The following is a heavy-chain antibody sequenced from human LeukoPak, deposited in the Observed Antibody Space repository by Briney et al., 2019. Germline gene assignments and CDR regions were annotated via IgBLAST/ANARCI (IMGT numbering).Heavy chain of an antibody. Sequence: VASVKVSCKASGYTFTGYYIHWVRQAPGQGLEWMGWINPNSGDTSYAQKFQGRVTMTRDTSISTAYMELSSLGSDDTAVTSDDTAVYYCARDLGIAVAGTLFDYWGQGTLVTVSS. J-gene: IGHJ4*02. D-gene: IGHD6-13*01. V-gene: IGHV1-2*02. CDR3: DTAVYYCARDLGIAVAGTLFDY. CDR1: GYTFTGYY. CDR2: INPNSGDT.